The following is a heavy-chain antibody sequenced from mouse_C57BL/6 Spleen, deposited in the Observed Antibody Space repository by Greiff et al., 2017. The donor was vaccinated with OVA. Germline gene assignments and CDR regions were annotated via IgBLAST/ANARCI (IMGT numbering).Heavy chain of an antibody. Sequence: DVKLVESGGDLVKPGGSLKLSCAASGFTFSSYGMSWVRQTPDKRLEWVATISSGGSYTYYPDSVKGRFTISRDNAKNTLYLQMSSLKSEDTAMYYCARRTGTGFDYWGQGTTLTVSS. CDR3: ARRTGTGFDY. J-gene: IGHJ2*01. CDR1: GFTFSSYG. CDR2: ISSGGSYT. D-gene: IGHD4-1*01. V-gene: IGHV5-6*02.